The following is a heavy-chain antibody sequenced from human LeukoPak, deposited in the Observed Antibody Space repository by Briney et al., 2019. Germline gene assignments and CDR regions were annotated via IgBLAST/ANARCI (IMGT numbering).Heavy chain of an antibody. J-gene: IGHJ3*02. CDR3: AREQRSSFGGDAFDI. V-gene: IGHV4-30-4*01. CDR2: IYYSGST. D-gene: IGHD4-23*01. Sequence: PSETLSLTCTVSGGSISSGDYYWSWIRQPPGKGLEWIGYIYYSGSTYYNPSLKSRVTISVDTSKNQFSLKLSSVTAADTAVYYCAREQRSSFGGDAFDIWGQGTMVTVSS. CDR1: GGSISSGDYY.